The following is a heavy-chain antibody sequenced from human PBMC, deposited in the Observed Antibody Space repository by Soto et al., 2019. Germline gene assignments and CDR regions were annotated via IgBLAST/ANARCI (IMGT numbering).Heavy chain of an antibody. CDR2: ISFDGRTK. Sequence: QVQLVESGGGVVQPGRSLRLSCAASGFTFSSYPMHWVRQAPGKGLEWVAVISFDGRTKYYVDSVKGRFTISRDNSKNPLDLQMNSLRAEDTAVYYCSRCWGLSYSYHGMDVWGQGPTFTFSS. CDR3: SRCWGLSYSYHGMDV. D-gene: IGHD7-27*01. CDR1: GFTFSSYP. J-gene: IGHJ6*02. V-gene: IGHV3-30*04.